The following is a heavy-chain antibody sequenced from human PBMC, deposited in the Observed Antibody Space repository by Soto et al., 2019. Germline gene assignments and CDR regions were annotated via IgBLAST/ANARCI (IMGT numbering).Heavy chain of an antibody. Sequence: GGSLRLSCTASGFTFSSYEMNWVRQAPGKGLEWLSEISSGGSTIFYADSVKGQFTISRDNAKNTLYLQMNSLRAEDTAVYYCARGSRYNWNGYFDYWGQGTLVTVS. D-gene: IGHD1-1*01. CDR2: ISSGGSTI. V-gene: IGHV3-48*03. CDR1: GFTFSSYE. J-gene: IGHJ4*02. CDR3: ARGSRYNWNGYFDY.